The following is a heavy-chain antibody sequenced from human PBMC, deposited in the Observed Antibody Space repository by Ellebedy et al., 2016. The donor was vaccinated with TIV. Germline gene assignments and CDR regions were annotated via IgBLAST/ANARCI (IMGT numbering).Heavy chain of an antibody. V-gene: IGHV1-69*13. CDR1: GGTFSSYS. D-gene: IGHD3-10*01. J-gene: IGHJ4*02. CDR3: ASPKRNLYDSGSHLVFGY. Sequence: ASVKVSCXASGGTFSSYSINWVRQAPGQGLEWLGGIIPFFGTARYSQKFQGRVTLSADESTSTAYMELSSLRSEDTAVYYCASPKRNLYDSGSHLVFGYWGQGTLVSVSS. CDR2: IIPFFGTA.